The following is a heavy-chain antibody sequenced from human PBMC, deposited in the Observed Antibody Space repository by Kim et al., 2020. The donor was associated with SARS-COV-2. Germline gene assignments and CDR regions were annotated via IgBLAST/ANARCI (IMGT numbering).Heavy chain of an antibody. CDR3: ARDQILNYYDSSGYPAAFDI. Sequence: GGSLRLSCAASGFTFSSYWMSWVRQAPGKGLEWVANIKQDGSEKYYVDSVKGRFTISRDNAKNSLYLQMNSLRAEDTAVYYCARDQILNYYDSSGYPAAFDIWGQGTMVTVSS. V-gene: IGHV3-7*01. CDR1: GFTFSSYW. D-gene: IGHD3-22*01. CDR2: IKQDGSEK. J-gene: IGHJ3*02.